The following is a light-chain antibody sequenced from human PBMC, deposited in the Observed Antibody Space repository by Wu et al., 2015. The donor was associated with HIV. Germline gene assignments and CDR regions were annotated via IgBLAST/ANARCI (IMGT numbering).Light chain of an antibody. CDR2: GAS. V-gene: IGKV3-15*01. J-gene: IGKJ4*01. Sequence: EIVMTQSPATLSVSPGERATLSCRASQSVSSNLAWYQQKPGQAPRLLIYGASTRATGIPARFSGSESGTEFTLTISSLQSEDFAVYYCQQYNNWSPLTFGGGTKVEIK. CDR1: QSVSSN. CDR3: QQYNNWSPLT.